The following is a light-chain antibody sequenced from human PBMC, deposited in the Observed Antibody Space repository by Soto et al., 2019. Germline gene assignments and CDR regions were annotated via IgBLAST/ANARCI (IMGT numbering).Light chain of an antibody. V-gene: IGLV1-47*01. CDR3: AAWDDSLSGPV. Sequence: QSVVTQPPSASGTPGQRLPISCSGSSSNIGSNYVYWYQQVPGTAPKVLIYRNNQRPSGVPDRFSGSKSGTSASLAISGLRPEDEADYYCAAWDDSLSGPVFGGGTKLTVL. J-gene: IGLJ2*01. CDR1: SSNIGSNY. CDR2: RNN.